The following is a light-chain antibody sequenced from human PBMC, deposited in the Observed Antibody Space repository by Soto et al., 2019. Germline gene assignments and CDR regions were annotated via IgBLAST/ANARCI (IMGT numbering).Light chain of an antibody. V-gene: IGKV1-13*02. CDR2: DAS. J-gene: IGKJ5*01. Sequence: IQLTQSPASLSASVGERVTITCRASQDIRGALAWYQQSPGEAPQLLIYDASTLESGVPSRFSGSSSGTHFTLTISSLQPEDFATYYCQQFLSYPIPFGQGTRLEI. CDR1: QDIRGA. CDR3: QQFLSYPIP.